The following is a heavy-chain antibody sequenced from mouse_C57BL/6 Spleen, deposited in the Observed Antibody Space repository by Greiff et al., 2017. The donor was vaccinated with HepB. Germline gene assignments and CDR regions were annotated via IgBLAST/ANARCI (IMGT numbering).Heavy chain of an antibody. CDR2: IDPSDSYT. Sequence: QVQLQQPGAELVRPGTSVKLSCKASGYTFTSYWMHWVKQRPGQGLEWIGVIDPSDSYTNYNQKFKGKATLTVDTSSSTAYMQLSSLTSEDSAVYYCARSYYYGSSYVGIFDYWGQGTTRTVSS. CDR1: GYTFTSYW. D-gene: IGHD1-1*01. CDR3: ARSYYYGSSYVGIFDY. J-gene: IGHJ2*01. V-gene: IGHV1-59*01.